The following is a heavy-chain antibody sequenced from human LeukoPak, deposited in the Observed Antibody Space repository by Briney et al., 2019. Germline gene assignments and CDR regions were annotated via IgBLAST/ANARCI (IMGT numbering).Heavy chain of an antibody. CDR2: INPNSGGT. V-gene: IGHV1-2*02. CDR1: GYTFTGYY. Sequence: ASVKLSCTASGYTFTGYYMHWVRQAPGQGLEWMGWINPNSGGTNYAQKFQGRVTMTRDTSMSRAYMELSRLRSDDTAVYYCASDLGADSSGIYYDYGMDVWGQGTTVTVSS. J-gene: IGHJ6*02. CDR3: ASDLGADSSGIYYDYGMDV. D-gene: IGHD3-22*01.